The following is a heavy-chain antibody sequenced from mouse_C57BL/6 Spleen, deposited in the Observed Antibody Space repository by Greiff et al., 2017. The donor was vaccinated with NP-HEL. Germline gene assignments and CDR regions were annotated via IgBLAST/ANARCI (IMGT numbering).Heavy chain of an antibody. CDR3: ARGARGYGNYFDY. CDR2: IYPGDGDT. CDR1: GYAFSSYW. V-gene: IGHV1-80*01. D-gene: IGHD2-10*02. Sequence: VKLMESGAELVKPGASVKISCKASGYAFSSYWMNWVKQRPGKGLEWIGQIYPGDGDTNYNGKFKGKATLTADKSSSTAYMQLSSLTSEDSAVYFCARGARGYGNYFDYWGQGTTLTVSS. J-gene: IGHJ2*01.